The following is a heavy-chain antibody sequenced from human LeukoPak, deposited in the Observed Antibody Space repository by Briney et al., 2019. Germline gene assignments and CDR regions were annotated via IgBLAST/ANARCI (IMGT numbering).Heavy chain of an antibody. V-gene: IGHV4-59*01. J-gene: IGHJ4*02. CDR1: GGSISSYY. D-gene: IGHD6-13*01. CDR2: IYYSGST. Sequence: SETLSLTCTVSGGSISSYYWSWIRQPPGKGLEWIGYIYYSGSTNYNPSLKSRVTISVDTSKNQFSLKLSSVTAADTAVYYCARSEGGSSWYVSSRTRTKSGLDYWGQGTLVTVSS. CDR3: ARSEGGSSWYVSSRTRTKSGLDY.